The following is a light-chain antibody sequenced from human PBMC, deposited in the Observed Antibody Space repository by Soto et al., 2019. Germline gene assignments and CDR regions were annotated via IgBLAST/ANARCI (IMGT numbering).Light chain of an antibody. J-gene: IGLJ1*01. CDR3: SSYAGSSTSPYV. CDR2: EVS. V-gene: IGLV2-23*02. CDR1: SSDVGSYIF. Sequence: QSALTQPASVSGSPGQSIAISCTGTSSDVGSYIFVSWYQQHPGKGPKLMIYEVSKRPSGVSDRFSGSKSGNTASLTISGLQAEDEADYYCSSYAGSSTSPYVFGTGTKLTVL.